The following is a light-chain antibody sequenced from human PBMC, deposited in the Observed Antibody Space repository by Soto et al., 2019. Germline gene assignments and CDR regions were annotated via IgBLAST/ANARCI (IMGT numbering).Light chain of an antibody. CDR2: DVD. V-gene: IGLV2-14*01. CDR1: SSDVGDYKY. J-gene: IGLJ2*01. Sequence: QSALTQPASVSGSPGQSITISCTGTSSDVGDYKYVSWYQHHPGKAPKLMIYDVDNRPSGVPSRFSGSKSGNTATLTISGLQPEDEADYFCNSHTRSNTLVVFGGGTKVIVL. CDR3: NSHTRSNTLVV.